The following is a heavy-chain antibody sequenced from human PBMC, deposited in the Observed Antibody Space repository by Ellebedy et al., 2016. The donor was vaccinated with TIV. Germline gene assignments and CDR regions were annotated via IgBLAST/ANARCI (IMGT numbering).Heavy chain of an antibody. CDR3: ARLSPVTWDFDY. V-gene: IGHV4-59*08. CDR1: GGSISSYY. CDR2: IYYSGST. Sequence: SETLSLTCTVSGGSISSYYWSWIRQPPGKGLEWIGYIYYSGSTNYNPSLKSRVTISVDTSKNQFSLKLSSVTAADTAVYYCARLSPVTWDFDYWGQGTLVTVSS. D-gene: IGHD2/OR15-2a*01. J-gene: IGHJ4*02.